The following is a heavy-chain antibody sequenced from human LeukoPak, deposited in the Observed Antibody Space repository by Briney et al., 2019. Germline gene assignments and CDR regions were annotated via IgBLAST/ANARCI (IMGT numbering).Heavy chain of an antibody. CDR2: IYPGDSDT. CDR1: GYSFTSYW. D-gene: IGHD6-19*01. Sequence: GESLKISCKGSGYSFTSYWIGWVRQMPGKGLEWMGIIYPGDSDTRYSPSFQGQVTISADKSISTAYLQWSSLKASDTAMYYCARQLGSGWYGHWYFDLWDRGTLVTVSS. V-gene: IGHV5-51*01. CDR3: ARQLGSGWYGHWYFDL. J-gene: IGHJ2*01.